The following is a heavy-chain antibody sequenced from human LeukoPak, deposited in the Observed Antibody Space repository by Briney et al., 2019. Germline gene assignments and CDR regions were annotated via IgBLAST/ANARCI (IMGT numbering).Heavy chain of an antibody. D-gene: IGHD1-26*01. CDR1: GFTFDDYA. Sequence: GGSLRLSCAASGFTFDDYAMHWVRQAPGKGLVWVSRINSDGSSTSYADSVKGRFTISRDNAKNTLYLQMNSLRAEDTAVYYCARVRSGSSAGNYGMDVWGQGTTVTVSS. J-gene: IGHJ6*02. V-gene: IGHV3-74*01. CDR3: ARVRSGSSAGNYGMDV. CDR2: INSDGSST.